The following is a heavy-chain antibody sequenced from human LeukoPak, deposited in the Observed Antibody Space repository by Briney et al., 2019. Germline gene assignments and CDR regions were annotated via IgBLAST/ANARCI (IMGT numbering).Heavy chain of an antibody. V-gene: IGHV4-34*01. CDR2: INHSGST. J-gene: IGHJ4*02. CDR3: ARGDFWSGPDY. D-gene: IGHD3-3*01. Sequence: PSETLSLTCAVYGGSFSGYYWSWIRQPPGKGPEWIGEINHSGSTNYNPSLKSRVTISVDTSKNQFSLKLSSVTAADTAVYYCARGDFWSGPDYWGQGTLVTVSS. CDR1: GGSFSGYY.